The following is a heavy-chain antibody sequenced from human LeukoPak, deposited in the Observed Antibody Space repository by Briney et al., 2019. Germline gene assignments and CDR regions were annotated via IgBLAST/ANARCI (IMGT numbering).Heavy chain of an antibody. CDR2: ERYDGSDK. V-gene: IGHV3-30*02. J-gene: IGHJ4*02. Sequence: GGSLRLSCAASAFTFSTYGMHWVRQAPGKGLEWVAFERYDGSDKYYADSVEGRFTISRDNSKNTLYLQMNSLRAEDTAVYYCATEALDFWGQGTLVTVSS. CDR1: AFTFSTYG. CDR3: ATEALDF.